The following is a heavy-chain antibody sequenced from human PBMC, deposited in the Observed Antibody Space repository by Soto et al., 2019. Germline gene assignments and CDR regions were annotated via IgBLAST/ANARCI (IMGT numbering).Heavy chain of an antibody. CDR3: ARVGWFGGLYSYYYGMDV. Sequence: SQTLSLTCAISGDSVSSNSAAWNWIRQSPSRGLEWLGRTYYRSKWYNDYAVSVKSRITINPDTSKNQFSLQLNSVTPEDTAVYYCARVGWFGGLYSYYYGMDVWGQGTTVTVSS. CDR1: GDSVSSNSAA. V-gene: IGHV6-1*01. J-gene: IGHJ6*02. CDR2: TYYRSKWYN. D-gene: IGHD3-10*01.